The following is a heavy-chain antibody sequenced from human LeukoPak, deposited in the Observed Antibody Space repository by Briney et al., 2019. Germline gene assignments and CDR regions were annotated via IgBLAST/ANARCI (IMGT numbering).Heavy chain of an antibody. V-gene: IGHV4-39*07. CDR1: GGSISSGSYY. CDR3: ARDSSRRALNTFDI. Sequence: PSETLSLTCTVSGGSISSGSYYWVWIRQPPGKGLEWIANIYYTGSTYYNPSLKSRVTISVDTSKNHFSLKLSSVTAADMVVYYCARDSSRRALNTFDIWGQGTMVTVSS. D-gene: IGHD3-10*01. CDR2: IYYTGST. J-gene: IGHJ3*02.